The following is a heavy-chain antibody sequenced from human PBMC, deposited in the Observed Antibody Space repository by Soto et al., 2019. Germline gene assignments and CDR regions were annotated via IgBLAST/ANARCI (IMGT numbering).Heavy chain of an antibody. Sequence: XESLKVTWQCSGYRFGDYVVGVMLELPGKGLEWMGIIYPAASDTRYSPSFQGQVTISADKSISTAYLQWSSLKASDSAMYYCATKRYTSKWYLATDVWGKGTTVTVSS. CDR1: GYRFGDYV. D-gene: IGHD2-15*01. CDR3: ATKRYTSKWYLATDV. J-gene: IGHJ6*04. CDR2: IYPAASDT. V-gene: IGHV5-51*01.